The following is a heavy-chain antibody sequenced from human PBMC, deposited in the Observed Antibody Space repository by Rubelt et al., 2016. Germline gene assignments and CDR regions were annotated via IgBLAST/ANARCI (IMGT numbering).Heavy chain of an antibody. CDR1: GFTPNNYW. Sequence: GFTPNNYWMHWVRQAPGKGLVWVSEIKYDGSATNYADSGKGRFTISRDSAMSTLYLQMNSLRAEDTAVYYCARDREAVAGRGGDAFDIWGQGTEVTGSS. D-gene: IGHD6-19*01. V-gene: IGHV3-74*01. CDR2: IKYDGSAT. CDR3: ARDREAVAGRGGDAFDI. J-gene: IGHJ3*02.